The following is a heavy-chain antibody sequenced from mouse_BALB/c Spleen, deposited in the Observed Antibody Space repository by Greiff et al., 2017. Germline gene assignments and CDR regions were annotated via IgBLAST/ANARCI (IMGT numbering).Heavy chain of an antibody. CDR3: ARGGDQAMDY. CDR2: ISDGGSYT. V-gene: IGHV5-4*02. J-gene: IGHJ4*01. Sequence: EVQVVESGGGLVKPGGSLKLSCAASGFTFSDYYMYWVRQTPEKRLEWVATISDGGSYTYYPDSVKGRFTISRDNAKNNLYLQMSSLKSEDTAMYYCARGGDQAMDYWGQGTSVTVSS. CDR1: GFTFSDYY. D-gene: IGHD3-3*01.